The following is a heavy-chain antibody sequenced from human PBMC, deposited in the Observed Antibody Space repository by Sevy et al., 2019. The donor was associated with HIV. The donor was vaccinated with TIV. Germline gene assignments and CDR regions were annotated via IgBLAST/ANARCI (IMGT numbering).Heavy chain of an antibody. CDR1: GFTFTDDF. CDR3: ARELWPGDY. V-gene: IGHV3-7*01. D-gene: IGHD2-21*01. Sequence: GGSLRLSCAASGFTFTDDFMGWVRQAPGKGLEWVANIDQDGSQKNYVDSGKGRFTISRDNAKNSVYLQMNRLRVDDTAVYYCARELWPGDYWGQGTLVTVSS. J-gene: IGHJ4*02. CDR2: IDQDGSQK.